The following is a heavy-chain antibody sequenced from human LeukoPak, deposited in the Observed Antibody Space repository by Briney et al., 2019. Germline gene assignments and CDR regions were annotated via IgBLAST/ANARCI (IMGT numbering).Heavy chain of an antibody. CDR1: GFTFSIYN. D-gene: IGHD6-19*01. CDR2: ISSSSGYL. J-gene: IGHJ4*02. V-gene: IGHV3-21*01. Sequence: GGSLRLSCAASGFTFSIYNMNWVRQAPGKGLEWVSSISSSSGYLYYADSVKGRFTISRDNAKNSLYLQMNSLRAEDTAVYYCAREVSSGWYLDYWGQGTLVTVSS. CDR3: AREVSSGWYLDY.